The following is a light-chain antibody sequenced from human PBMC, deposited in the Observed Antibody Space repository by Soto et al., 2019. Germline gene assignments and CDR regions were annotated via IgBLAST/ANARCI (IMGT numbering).Light chain of an antibody. J-gene: IGKJ2*01. CDR1: ESLLDSNGYNY. Sequence: DIVMTQSPLSLPVTPGEPASISCRSSESLLDSNGYNYLDWYLQKPGQSPQLLILLGSYRGSGVTDRFSGSGSGTDFTLKISRGEGEDVGDYYCMQTLEGPNTFGQGTKLEIK. CDR2: LGS. V-gene: IGKV2-28*01. CDR3: MQTLEGPNT.